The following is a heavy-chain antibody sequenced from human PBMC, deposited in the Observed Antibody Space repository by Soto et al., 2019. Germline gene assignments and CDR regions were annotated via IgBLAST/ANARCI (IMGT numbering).Heavy chain of an antibody. V-gene: IGHV2-26*01. J-gene: IGHJ4*02. D-gene: IGHD5-18*01. CDR1: GFSLSNTRMG. CDR2: IVSNDEK. CDR3: ARITLGEVDTLDY. Sequence: QVTLKESGPVLVNPTETLTLTCIVSGFSLSNTRMGVSWIRQPPGKALEWLAHIVSNDEKSYSTSLKSRLSISKDTSKSQVVLIMTNMDPVDTGTYYCARITLGEVDTLDYWGQGTLVTVSS.